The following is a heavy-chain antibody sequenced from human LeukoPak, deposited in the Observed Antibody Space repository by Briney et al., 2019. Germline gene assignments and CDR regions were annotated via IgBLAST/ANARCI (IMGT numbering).Heavy chain of an antibody. CDR2: IWYDGSNK. V-gene: IGHV3-33*01. D-gene: IGHD5-24*01. CDR3: ARDYKYAFDI. Sequence: GRSLRLSCAASGFTFSSYGMHWVRQAPGKGLEWVAVIWYDGSNKYYADSVKGRFTISRDNSKNTLYLQMNSLRVEDTAVYYCARDYKYAFDIWGQGTLVTVSS. CDR1: GFTFSSYG. J-gene: IGHJ4*02.